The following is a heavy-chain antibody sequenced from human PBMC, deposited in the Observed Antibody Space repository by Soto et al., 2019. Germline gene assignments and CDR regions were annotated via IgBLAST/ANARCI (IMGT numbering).Heavy chain of an antibody. CDR2: ISGSGGSTYYAHTST. Sequence: EVQLLESGGGLVQPGGSLRLSCAASGFTFSSYAMNWLRQAPGKGLEWVSTISGSGGSTYYAHTSTYYADSVKGRFTISRDNSKNTLYLQMNSLRAEDTAVYYRAKVGGTSHPPIPVDYWGQGTLVTVSS. CDR1: GFTFSSYA. V-gene: IGHV3-23*01. D-gene: IGHD2-2*02. J-gene: IGHJ4*02. CDR3: AKVGGTSHPPIPVDY.